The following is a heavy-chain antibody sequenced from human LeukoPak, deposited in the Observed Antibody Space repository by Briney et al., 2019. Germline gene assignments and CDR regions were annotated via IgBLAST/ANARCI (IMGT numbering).Heavy chain of an antibody. Sequence: GGSLRLSCAASGFLFNSYAMHWVRQAPGKGLEWVALVSYDGSKNYYADSVKGRFTISRDNSKNTLFLQMNSLRPEDTAVYYCAKAVVGGSNPIDWWGQGTLVTVSS. CDR3: AKAVVGGSNPIDW. D-gene: IGHD1-26*01. J-gene: IGHJ4*02. V-gene: IGHV3-30*04. CDR2: VSYDGSKN. CDR1: GFLFNSYA.